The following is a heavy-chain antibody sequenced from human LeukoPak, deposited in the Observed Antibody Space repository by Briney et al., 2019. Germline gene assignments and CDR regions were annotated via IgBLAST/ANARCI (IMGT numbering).Heavy chain of an antibody. V-gene: IGHV5-51*01. CDR1: GYTFSTYW. CDR3: ASRNYFSTSGSKDHFDY. J-gene: IGHJ4*02. D-gene: IGHD3-22*01. Sequence: GESLKISCKASGYTFSTYWIAWVRQSPGKGLEWMGSVFPGDPDISYSPSFQGQVAISADKSINAAYLQWSSLKASDTAIYYCASRNYFSTSGSKDHFDYWGQGTLVTVSS. CDR2: VFPGDPDI.